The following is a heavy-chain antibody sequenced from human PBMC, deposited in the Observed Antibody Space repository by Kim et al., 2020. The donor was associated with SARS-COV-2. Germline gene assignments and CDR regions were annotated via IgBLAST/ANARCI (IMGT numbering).Heavy chain of an antibody. CDR1: GFTFSSYA. CDR3: ARKRQAVGDLGIDY. CDR2: ISGSAKT. J-gene: IGHJ4*02. V-gene: IGHV3-23*01. Sequence: GGSLRLSCAASGFTFSSYALTWVRQPPGEGLEWVSGISGSAKTYYADFVKGRFTISRDNSRNTLYLQMNSLRVEDTAVYYCARKRQAVGDLGIDYWGQGTLVTVSS. D-gene: IGHD6-13*01.